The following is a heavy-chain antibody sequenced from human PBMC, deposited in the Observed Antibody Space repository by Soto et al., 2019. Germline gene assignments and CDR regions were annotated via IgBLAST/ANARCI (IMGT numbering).Heavy chain of an antibody. Sequence: GGSLRLSCAASGFTFSGSAMHWVRQASGKGLEWVGRIRSKANSYATAYAASVKGRFTISRDDSKNTAYLQMNSLKTEDTAVYYCTKGRELALFGSLPHDTFDIWGQGTMVTVSS. J-gene: IGHJ3*02. D-gene: IGHD1-26*01. V-gene: IGHV3-73*01. CDR3: TKGRELALFGSLPHDTFDI. CDR2: IRSKANSYAT. CDR1: GFTFSGSA.